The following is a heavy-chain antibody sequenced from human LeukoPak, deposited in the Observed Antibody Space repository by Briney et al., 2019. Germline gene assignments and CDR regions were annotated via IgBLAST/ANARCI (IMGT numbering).Heavy chain of an antibody. CDR3: ARDIGGAGY. V-gene: IGHV4-34*01. Sequence: SETLSLTCAVYGGSFSGYYWSWIRQPPGKGLEWIGEINHSGSTNYNPSLKSRVTISVDTSKNQFSLKLNSVTAADTAVYYCARDIGGAGYWGQGTLVTVSS. CDR1: GGSFSGYY. J-gene: IGHJ4*02. D-gene: IGHD6-19*01. CDR2: INHSGST.